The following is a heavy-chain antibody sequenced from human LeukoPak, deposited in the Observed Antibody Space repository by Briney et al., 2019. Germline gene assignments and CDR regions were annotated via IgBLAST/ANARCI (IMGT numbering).Heavy chain of an antibody. CDR1: GYSFTSYL. Sequence: GESLKISCKGSGYSFTSYLIGWVRQIPGKGLEWMGIIYPGDSYTRYSPSFQGQVTISADRSISTAYLQWSSLKASETAMYYCARRMVRGVITSPFDYWGQGTLVTVSS. CDR2: IYPGDSYT. D-gene: IGHD3-10*01. V-gene: IGHV5-51*01. CDR3: ARRMVRGVITSPFDY. J-gene: IGHJ4*02.